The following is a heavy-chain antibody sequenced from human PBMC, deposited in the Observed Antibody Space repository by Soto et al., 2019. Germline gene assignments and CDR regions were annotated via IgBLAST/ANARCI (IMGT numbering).Heavy chain of an antibody. CDR2: TRNKTNSFAT. V-gene: IGHV3-72*01. D-gene: IGHD7-27*01. Sequence: EVQLVESGGGLVQPGGSLRLSCAASGFTFSDQFMDWVRQAPGKGLEWVGRTRNKTNSFATEYAASVKGRFTISRDDSKDSRYLQMNSLKTEDTAVYYCARERVWGSYGMDVWGQGTTVTVSS. CDR3: ARERVWGSYGMDV. J-gene: IGHJ6*02. CDR1: GFTFSDQF.